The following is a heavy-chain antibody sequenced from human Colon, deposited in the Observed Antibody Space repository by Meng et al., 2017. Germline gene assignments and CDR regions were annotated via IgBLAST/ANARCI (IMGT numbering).Heavy chain of an antibody. CDR3: ARDNWGSLDY. CDR1: GASVSDTNYA. Sequence: QWQLQESGQGLGRPSETLSLTCPVYGASVSDTNYARSWIRQPPGKGLEWIGYGSTNHNPSLKSRVTISVDTSKNQFSLTLNAVTAADTAVYYCARDNWGSLDYWGQGTLVTVSS. CDR2: GST. D-gene: IGHD7-27*01. J-gene: IGHJ4*02. V-gene: IGHV4-61*01.